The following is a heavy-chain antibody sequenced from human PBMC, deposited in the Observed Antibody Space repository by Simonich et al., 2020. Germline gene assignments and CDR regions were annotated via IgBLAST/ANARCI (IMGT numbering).Heavy chain of an antibody. CDR1: GYSISSGYY. Sequence: QVQLQESGPGLVKPSETLFLTCAVSGYSISSGYYWGWIRQPPGKGLEWIGSIYHGGSTYYNPSLKSRVPISVDTSKNQFSLKLSSVTAADTAVYYCARVGYSNYYYYGMDVWGQGTTVTVSS. CDR2: IYHGGST. D-gene: IGHD6-13*01. V-gene: IGHV4-38-2*01. J-gene: IGHJ6*02. CDR3: ARVGYSNYYYYGMDV.